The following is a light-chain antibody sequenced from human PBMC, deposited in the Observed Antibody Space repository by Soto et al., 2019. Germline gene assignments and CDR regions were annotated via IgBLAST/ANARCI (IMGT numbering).Light chain of an antibody. V-gene: IGKV1-5*01. CDR2: LAS. Sequence: DIQMTQSPSSLSASVGDRVTITCRASQSIYTYLNWYQHKPGNAPKLLIYLASTLESEVPSRFSGSGSGTEFTLTISSLQPDDFATYYCQHYNSYSEAFGQGTKVDI. CDR1: QSIYTY. CDR3: QHYNSYSEA. J-gene: IGKJ1*01.